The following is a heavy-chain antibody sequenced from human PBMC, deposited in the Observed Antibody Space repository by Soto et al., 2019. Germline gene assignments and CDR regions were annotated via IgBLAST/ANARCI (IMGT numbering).Heavy chain of an antibody. CDR2: IYPGDSDT. CDR3: ASQSIAAAGAGY. V-gene: IGHV5-51*07. D-gene: IGHD6-13*01. CDR1: VGKVSSYW. J-gene: IGHJ4*02. Sequence: LQISGERCVGKVSSYWRGWEHQMTGKGLEWMGIIYPGDSDTRYSPSFQGQVTISADTSISTAYRQGSSVKASDTAMYYYASQSIAAAGAGYWGQGTLVTVSS.